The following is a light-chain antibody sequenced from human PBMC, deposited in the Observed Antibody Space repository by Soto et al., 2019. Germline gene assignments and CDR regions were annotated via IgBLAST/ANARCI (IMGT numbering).Light chain of an antibody. V-gene: IGKV1-39*01. CDR1: QSISSY. CDR2: AAS. CDR3: QQSYSTPVT. Sequence: DIQMTQSPSSLSASVGDRVTITCRASQSISSYLNWYQKKPGKAPKLLIYAASTLHSGVPSRFSGSGSGTDFTLIISSLQPEDFATFYCQQSYSTPVTFGQGTKVDIK. J-gene: IGKJ1*01.